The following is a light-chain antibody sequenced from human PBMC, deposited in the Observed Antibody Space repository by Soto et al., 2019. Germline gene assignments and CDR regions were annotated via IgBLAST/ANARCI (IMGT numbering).Light chain of an antibody. CDR2: YVD. CDR3: CSYADGSIYF. CDR1: SRDVGAYDY. V-gene: IGLV2-14*03. Sequence: QSALTQPPSASASPGQSITISCTGTSRDVGAYDYVSWYLQYPDKAPQLLIYYVDHRPSGVSSRFSGSKSGNTASLTISGLQAEDEGDYYCCSYADGSIYFFGTGTKVTVL. J-gene: IGLJ1*01.